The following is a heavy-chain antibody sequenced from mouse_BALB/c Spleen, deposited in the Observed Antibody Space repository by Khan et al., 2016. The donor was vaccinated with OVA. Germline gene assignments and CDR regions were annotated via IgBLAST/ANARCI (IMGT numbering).Heavy chain of an antibody. V-gene: IGHV2-6-4*01. CDR1: GFSLYSYN. D-gene: IGHD2-14*01. CDR2: LWGGAGT. J-gene: IGHJ4*01. Sequence: QVQLKESGPGLVAPSQSLSITCTVSGFSLYSYNIHWVRQPPGKGLQWQGMLWGGAGTDYNSTLKSRLSVSKDTSKSQVFLKMNSLHTDDTAMYYCARAYYRYDGYYSMDYCGEGTAATAPS. CDR3: ARAYYRYDGYYSMDY.